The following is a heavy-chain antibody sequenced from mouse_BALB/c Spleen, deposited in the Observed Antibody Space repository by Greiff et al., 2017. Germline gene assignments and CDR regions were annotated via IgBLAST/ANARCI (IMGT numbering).Heavy chain of an antibody. J-gene: IGHJ2*01. CDR2: IYWDDDK. V-gene: IGHV8-12*01. D-gene: IGHD4-1*01. CDR3: ARRLTGLYYFDY. CDR1: GFSLSTSGMG. Sequence: QVTLKESGPGLLQPSQTLSLTCSFSGFSLSTSGMGVIWLRHPSGMGLEWLVHIYWDDDKRYNPSLKSRLTNSKDTSRNQVFLKITSADTADTATYYCARRLTGLYYFDYWGQGTTLTVSS.